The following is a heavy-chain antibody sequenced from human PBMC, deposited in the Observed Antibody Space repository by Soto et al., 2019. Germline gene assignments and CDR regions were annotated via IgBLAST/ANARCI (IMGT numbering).Heavy chain of an antibody. CDR1: RFTFSYYG. D-gene: IGHD4-4*01. CDR3: AKDWVGGSNRYQLDY. V-gene: IGHV3-30*18. CDR2: ISHGATRK. J-gene: IGHJ4*02. Sequence: GGSLRLSCAASRFTFSYYGMHWVRQSPGKGLEWVAGISHGATRKSYSDSVKGRFIISRDNSKKMMYLQLNSLRREDTAVYYCAKDWVGGSNRYQLDYWGRGTLVTVSS.